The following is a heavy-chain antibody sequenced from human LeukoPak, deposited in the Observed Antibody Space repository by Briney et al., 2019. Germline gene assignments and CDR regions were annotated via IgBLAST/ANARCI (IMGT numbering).Heavy chain of an antibody. CDR3: LGYCSGGTCYSGGY. CDR1: GFTFSSYA. V-gene: IGHV3-23*01. J-gene: IGHJ4*02. D-gene: IGHD2-15*01. CDR2: ISGGGGST. Sequence: AGGSLRLSCAASGFTFSSYAMSWVRQAPGKGLEWVSAISGGGGSTYYADSVKGRFTISRDNSKNTQSLQMNSLRAEDTAVHYCLGYCSGGTCYSGGYWGQGTLVTVSS.